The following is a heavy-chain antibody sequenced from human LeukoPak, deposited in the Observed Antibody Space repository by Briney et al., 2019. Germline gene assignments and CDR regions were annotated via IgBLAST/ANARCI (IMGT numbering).Heavy chain of an antibody. V-gene: IGHV3-23*01. D-gene: IGHD6-13*01. CDR1: GFTFSSYA. CDR2: ISGSGGST. J-gene: IGHJ5*02. CDR3: ARGGSSWYAVWFDP. Sequence: GGSLRLSRAASGFTFSSYAMSWVRQAPGKGLEWVSSISGSGGSTYYADSVKGRCTISRDNSKNTLYLQMNSLRAEDTAVYYCARGGSSWYAVWFDPWGQGTLVTVSS.